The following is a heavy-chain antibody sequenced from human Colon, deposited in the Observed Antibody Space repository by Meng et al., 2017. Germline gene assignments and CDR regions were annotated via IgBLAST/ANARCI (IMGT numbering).Heavy chain of an antibody. V-gene: IGHV4-31*03. CDR2: IFYTGTA. CDR3: ARADCTAGICYQFDN. D-gene: IGHD2-8*02. J-gene: IGHJ4*02. CDR1: GLSIGTTGDY. Sequence: VRLQQSGPALVKPSQTRSLTCNVSGLSIGTTGDYWTWIRQRPGKGLEWIGKIFYTGTAHYNPSLKTRAAMSVDRSKNQFSLKLSSVTAADTAVYYCARADCTAGICYQFDNWGQGTLVTVSS.